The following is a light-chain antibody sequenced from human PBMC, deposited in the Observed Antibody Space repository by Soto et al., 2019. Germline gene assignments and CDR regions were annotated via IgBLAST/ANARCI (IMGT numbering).Light chain of an antibody. CDR3: QQYYTYSRT. CDR2: KAS. V-gene: IGKV1-5*03. CDR1: QSISSW. Sequence: DIQMTQSPSTLSASLGDRVAITCRASQSISSWLAWYQQKPGKAPKLLIYKASSLESGVPSRFSGSGSGTEFTLTISSLQPDDFATYSCQQYYTYSRTFGQGTKVDI. J-gene: IGKJ1*01.